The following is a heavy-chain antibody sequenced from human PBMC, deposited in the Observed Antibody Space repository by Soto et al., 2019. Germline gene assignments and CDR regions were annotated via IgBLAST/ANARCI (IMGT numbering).Heavy chain of an antibody. D-gene: IGHD2-2*01. CDR2: ISAYNGNT. CDR1: GYTFTSYG. V-gene: IGHV1-18*01. J-gene: IGHJ6*03. CDR3: ARGGGCSSTSCYLPYYYYMDV. Sequence: QVQLVQSGAEVKKPGASVKVSCKASGYTFTSYGISWVRQAPGQGLEWMGWISAYNGNTNYAQKLQGRVTMTTDTSTSTAYMALRSLRSDATAVYYCARGGGCSSTSCYLPYYYYMDVWGKGTTVTVSS.